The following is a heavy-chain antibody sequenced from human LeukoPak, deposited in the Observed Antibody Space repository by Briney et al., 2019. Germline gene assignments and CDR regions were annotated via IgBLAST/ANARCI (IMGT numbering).Heavy chain of an antibody. D-gene: IGHD6-6*01. CDR3: AKFSSDTNYYYGMDV. CDR2: ISDSDGIT. Sequence: GGSLRLSCAGAGFAFSGYDMSWVRQAPGKGLEWVSSISDSDGITYHADSVKGRFTISRDNSKNTLYLQMNSLRAEDTAIYYCAKFSSDTNYYYGMDVWGPGTTVTVSS. CDR1: GFAFSGYD. J-gene: IGHJ6*02. V-gene: IGHV3-23*01.